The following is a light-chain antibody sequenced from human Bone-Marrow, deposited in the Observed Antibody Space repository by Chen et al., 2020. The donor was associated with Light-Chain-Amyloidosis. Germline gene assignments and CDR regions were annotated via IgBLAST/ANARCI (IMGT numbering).Light chain of an antibody. J-gene: IGLJ3*02. V-gene: IGLV3-21*02. CDR3: QVWDRSSDRPV. CDR2: DDS. CDR1: NIGSTS. Sequence: SYVLTQPSSVSVAPGQTATIACGGNNIGSTSVHWYQQTPGQAPLLVVYDDSDRPPGIPERLSGSNSGTTATLPISRVEAGDEADYYCQVWDRSSDRPVFGGGTKLTVL.